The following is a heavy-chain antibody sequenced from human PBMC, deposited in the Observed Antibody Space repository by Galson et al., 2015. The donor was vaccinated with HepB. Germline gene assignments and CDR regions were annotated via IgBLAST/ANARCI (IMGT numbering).Heavy chain of an antibody. CDR3: ARVGGVIGPL. Sequence: SLRLSCAASGFTFSDYSMTWVRQAPGKGLEWVSSITSSSAYIYYADSVKGRFTISRDNARNSLYLLMNSLRAEDTAVYYCARVGGVIGPLWGQGTLVTVSS. CDR2: ITSSSAYI. D-gene: IGHD3-10*01. V-gene: IGHV3-21*01. J-gene: IGHJ1*01. CDR1: GFTFSDYS.